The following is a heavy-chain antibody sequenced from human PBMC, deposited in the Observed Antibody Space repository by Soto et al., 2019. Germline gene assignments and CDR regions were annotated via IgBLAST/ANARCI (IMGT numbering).Heavy chain of an antibody. D-gene: IGHD2-8*01. V-gene: IGHV3-23*01. CDR3: AKGGCTNGVCYPRMDV. CDR1: GFTFSSYA. Sequence: GGSLRLSCAASGFTFSSYAMSWVRQAPGKGLEWVSAISGSGGSTYYADSVKGRFTISRDNSKNTLYLQMNSLRAEDTAVYYCAKGGCTNGVCYPRMDVWGQGTTVTVSS. CDR2: ISGSGGST. J-gene: IGHJ6*02.